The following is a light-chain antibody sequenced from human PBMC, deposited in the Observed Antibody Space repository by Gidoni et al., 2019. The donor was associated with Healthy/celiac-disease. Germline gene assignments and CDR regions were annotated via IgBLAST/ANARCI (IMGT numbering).Light chain of an antibody. Sequence: SYELTQPLSVSVALGQTARITCGGNNIGSKNVHWYQQKPGQAPVLVIYRDSNQPSGIPERFSGSNSGNTATLTISRAQAGDEADYYCQVWDSSTEGVFGGGTKLTVL. CDR1: NIGSKN. CDR2: RDS. J-gene: IGLJ2*01. CDR3: QVWDSSTEGV. V-gene: IGLV3-9*01.